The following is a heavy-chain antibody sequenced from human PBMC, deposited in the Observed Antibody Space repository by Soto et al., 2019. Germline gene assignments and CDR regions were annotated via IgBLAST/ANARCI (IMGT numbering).Heavy chain of an antibody. D-gene: IGHD2-2*01. CDR2: IYYSGST. J-gene: IGHJ4*02. V-gene: IGHV4-31*03. CDR3: ARSSTSANYFDY. Sequence: QVQLQESGPGLVKPSQTLSLTCTVSGGSISSGGYYWSWIRQHPGKGLEWIGYIYYSGSTYYSPSLKSRFTISVDTSKNQFSLKLSSVTAADTAVYYCARSSTSANYFDYWGQGTLVTVSS. CDR1: GGSISSGGYY.